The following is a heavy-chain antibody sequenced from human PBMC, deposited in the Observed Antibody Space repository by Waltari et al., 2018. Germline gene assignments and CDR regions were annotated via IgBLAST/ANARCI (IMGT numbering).Heavy chain of an antibody. D-gene: IGHD1-26*01. CDR2: INAANTNT. Sequence: QAHLVQSGAEVKKPGASVKVSCKASGYTFSNYAMHWGRQAPGQGLEWMGWINAANTNTRYSKKLEGRFTITRDTSANTVYMELSSLRSEDTAVYFCARERSSGNQDNWFDPWGQGTLVTVSS. J-gene: IGHJ5*02. V-gene: IGHV1-3*01. CDR3: ARERSSGNQDNWFDP. CDR1: GYTFSNYA.